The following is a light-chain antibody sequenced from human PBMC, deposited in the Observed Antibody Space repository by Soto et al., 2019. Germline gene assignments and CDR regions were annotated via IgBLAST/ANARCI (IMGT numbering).Light chain of an antibody. J-gene: IGLJ1*01. CDR3: GSYTSATTYV. V-gene: IGLV2-14*01. Sequence: QSALTQPASVSGSPGQSITISCTGTSSDVGAYNYASWYQQYPGEAPKVIIYDVSHRPAGVSNRFSGSKSGNTASLTISGLQTQDEADYYCGSYTSATTYVFGTGTKVTVL. CDR2: DVS. CDR1: SSDVGAYNY.